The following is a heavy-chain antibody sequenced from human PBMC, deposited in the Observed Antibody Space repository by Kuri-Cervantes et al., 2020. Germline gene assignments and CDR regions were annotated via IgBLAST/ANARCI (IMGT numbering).Heavy chain of an antibody. CDR1: GFTFDDYA. CDR2: ISWSSGSI. CDR3: ARDGSVGADYYYYGMDV. D-gene: IGHD1-26*01. Sequence: GGSLRLSCAASGFTFDDYAMHWVRQAPGKGLEWVSGISWSSGSIGYADSVKGRFTISRDNSKNTLYLQMNSLRAEDTAVYYCARDGSVGADYYYYGMDVWGQGTTVTVSS. J-gene: IGHJ6*02. V-gene: IGHV3-9*01.